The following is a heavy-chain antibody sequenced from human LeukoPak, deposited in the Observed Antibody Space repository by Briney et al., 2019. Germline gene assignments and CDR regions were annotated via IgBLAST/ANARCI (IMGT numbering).Heavy chain of an antibody. CDR2: ISYDGSNK. CDR1: GFTFSSYG. J-gene: IGHJ5*02. D-gene: IGHD3-10*01. Sequence: GGSLRLSCAASGFTFSSYGMHWVRQAPGKGLEWVAVISYDGSNKYYADSVKGRFTISRDNSKNTLYLQMNSLRAEDTAVYYCAKDRYGSGKNWFDPWGQGTLVTVS. V-gene: IGHV3-30*18. CDR3: AKDRYGSGKNWFDP.